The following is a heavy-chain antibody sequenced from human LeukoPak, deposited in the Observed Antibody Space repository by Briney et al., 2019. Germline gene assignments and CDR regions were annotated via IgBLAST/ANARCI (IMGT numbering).Heavy chain of an antibody. V-gene: IGHV5-51*01. Sequence: GESLKISCKGSGYSFTSYWIGWVRQVPGKGLEWMGIIYPGGSDTRYSPSFQGQVTISADKSISTAYLQWSSLKASDTAMYYCARHELREQLVPCDYWGQGTLVTVSS. D-gene: IGHD6-6*01. CDR2: IYPGGSDT. CDR3: ARHELREQLVPCDY. CDR1: GYSFTSYW. J-gene: IGHJ4*02.